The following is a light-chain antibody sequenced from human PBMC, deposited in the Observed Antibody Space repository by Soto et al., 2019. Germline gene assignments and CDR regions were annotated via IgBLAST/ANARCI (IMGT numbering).Light chain of an antibody. CDR1: SSDVGGYNS. J-gene: IGLJ1*01. CDR3: SSYAGSSNYV. V-gene: IGLV2-8*01. CDR2: DVS. Sequence: QSALTQPPSASGSPGQSVTISCTGTSSDVGGYNSVSWYQHHPGKAPKLMIYDVSKRPSGVPDRFSGSKSANTASLTVSGLQAEDEADYYCSSYAGSSNYVFGTGTKVTVL.